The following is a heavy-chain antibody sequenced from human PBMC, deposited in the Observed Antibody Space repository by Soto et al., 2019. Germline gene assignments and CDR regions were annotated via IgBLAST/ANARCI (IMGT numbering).Heavy chain of an antibody. D-gene: IGHD1-1*01. CDR3: AKDTWNGPRDWFDP. V-gene: IGHV3-23*01. Sequence: RRLSCAASGFTFSSYAMSWVRQAPGKGLEWVSAISGSGGSTYYADSVKGRFTISRDNSKNTLYLQMNSLRAEDTAVYYCAKDTWNGPRDWFDPWGQGTLVTASS. J-gene: IGHJ5*02. CDR1: GFTFSSYA. CDR2: ISGSGGST.